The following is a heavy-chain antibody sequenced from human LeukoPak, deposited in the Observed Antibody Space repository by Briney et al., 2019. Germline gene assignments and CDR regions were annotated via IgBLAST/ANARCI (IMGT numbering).Heavy chain of an antibody. CDR3: ARINMITFGGVIIDY. J-gene: IGHJ4*02. Sequence: ESGPALVKPTQTLTLTCTFSGFSLSTSGMCVSWIRQPPGKALEWLARIDWDDDKYYSTSLKTRLTISKDTSKKQVVLTMTNMDPVDTATYYCARINMITFGGVIIDYWGQGTLVTVSS. CDR2: IDWDDDK. D-gene: IGHD3-16*02. V-gene: IGHV2-70*11. CDR1: GFSLSTSGMC.